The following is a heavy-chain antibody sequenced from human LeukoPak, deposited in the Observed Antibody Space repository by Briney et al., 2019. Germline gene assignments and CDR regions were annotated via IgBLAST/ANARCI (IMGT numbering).Heavy chain of an antibody. D-gene: IGHD2/OR15-2a*01. V-gene: IGHV3-53*01. CDR2: IYSGGAT. CDR1: GFTVSSNY. Sequence: PGGSLRLSCAASGFTVSSNYMSWVRQAPGKGLEWVSVIYSGGATHYADSVKGRFTISRDNSKNTLYLQMNSLRDEDTAMYYCAREGYEYLGSPFDYWGQGTLVTVSS. J-gene: IGHJ4*02. CDR3: AREGYEYLGSPFDY.